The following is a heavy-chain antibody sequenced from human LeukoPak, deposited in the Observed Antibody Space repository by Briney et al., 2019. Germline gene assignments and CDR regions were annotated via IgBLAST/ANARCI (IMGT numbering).Heavy chain of an antibody. V-gene: IGHV3-48*01. Sequence: GGSLRLSCAASGFTFSSYSMNWVRQAPGKGLEWVSYISSSSSTIYYADSVKGRFTISRDNAKNSLYLQMNSLRAEDTAVYYCARDRWEYGSGSYYTLDYWGQGTLVTVSS. CDR1: GFTFSSYS. CDR3: ARDRWEYGSGSYYTLDY. J-gene: IGHJ4*02. D-gene: IGHD3-10*01. CDR2: ISSSSSTI.